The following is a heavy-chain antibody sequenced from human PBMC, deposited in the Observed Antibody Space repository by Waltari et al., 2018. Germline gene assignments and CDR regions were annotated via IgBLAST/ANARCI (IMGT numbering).Heavy chain of an antibody. Sequence: QVQLEQSGAEVKKPGASMKVSCKVSGYALSELSMHWVRQAPGEGLEWMGGFNHEDGEIIYEQKFRGRVTMTEDTSTETVYMDLSSLRSVDTAVYYCATSNSGGRRGFDYWGQGTLVTVSS. CDR3: ATSNSGGRRGFDY. CDR1: GYALSELS. CDR2: FNHEDGEI. J-gene: IGHJ4*02. V-gene: IGHV1-24*01. D-gene: IGHD2-15*01.